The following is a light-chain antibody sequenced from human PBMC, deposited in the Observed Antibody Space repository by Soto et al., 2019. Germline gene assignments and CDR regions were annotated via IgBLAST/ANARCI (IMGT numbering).Light chain of an antibody. CDR1: QSVSKY. J-gene: IGKJ5*01. V-gene: IGKV3-11*01. CDR3: QQRSNWPIT. Sequence: EIVLTQSPATLSLSPGERATLSCRTSQSVSKYFAWYQQKPGRAPRLLLYDASSRATGIPARFIGSGSGTDFTLTISSLEPEDFAIYYCQQRSNWPITFGQGTRLEI. CDR2: DAS.